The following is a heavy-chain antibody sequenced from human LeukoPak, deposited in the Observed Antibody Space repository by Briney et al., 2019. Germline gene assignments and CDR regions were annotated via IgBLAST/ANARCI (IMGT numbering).Heavy chain of an antibody. CDR1: GYTFTGYY. CDR2: INPNSGAT. Sequence: ASVKVSCKASGYTFTGYYMYWVRQAPGQGLEWVGLINPNSGATNYAQQSQGRVTMTRDTSISTAYMELSRLRSDDTAVYYCVRDHDISTGYPTDYWVQGTLVTVSS. J-gene: IGHJ4*02. D-gene: IGHD3-9*01. CDR3: VRDHDISTGYPTDY. V-gene: IGHV1-2*06.